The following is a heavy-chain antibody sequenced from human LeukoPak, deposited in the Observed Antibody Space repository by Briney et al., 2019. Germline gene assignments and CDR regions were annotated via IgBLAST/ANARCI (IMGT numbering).Heavy chain of an antibody. Sequence: PGGSLRLSCAASGFIFSKAWMSWVRQAPGKGLDWVSAISGSGGSTYYADSVKGRFTISRDNSKNTLYLQMNSLRAEDTAVYYCAKDQGMDYAWGQGTLVTVSS. J-gene: IGHJ5*02. V-gene: IGHV3-23*01. CDR1: GFIFSKAW. D-gene: IGHD4-17*01. CDR3: AKDQGMDYA. CDR2: ISGSGGST.